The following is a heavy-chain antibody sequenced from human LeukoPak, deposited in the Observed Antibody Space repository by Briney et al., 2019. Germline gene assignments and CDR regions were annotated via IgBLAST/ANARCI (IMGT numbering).Heavy chain of an antibody. CDR2: INAGNGNT. CDR3: ARGSIAARIFDY. CDR1: GYAFTSYA. D-gene: IGHD6-6*01. Sequence: ASVKVSCKAPGYAFTSYAMHWVRQAPGQRLEWMGWINAGNGNTEYSQKFQGRVTITRDTPASTAYMELSSLRSEDTAVYYCARGSIAARIFDYWGQGTLVTVSS. J-gene: IGHJ4*02. V-gene: IGHV1-3*01.